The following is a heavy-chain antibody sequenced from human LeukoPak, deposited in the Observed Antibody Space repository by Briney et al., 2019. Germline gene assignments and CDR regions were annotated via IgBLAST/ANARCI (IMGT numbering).Heavy chain of an antibody. Sequence: SETLSLTCTVSGYSISSGYYWGWIRQPPGKGLEWIGSIYHSGSTYYNPSLKSRVTISVDTSKNQFSLKLSSVTAADTAVYYCARDRAAAGFDYWGQGTLVNVSS. CDR2: IYHSGST. CDR3: ARDRAAAGFDY. D-gene: IGHD6-13*01. CDR1: GYSISSGYY. V-gene: IGHV4-38-2*02. J-gene: IGHJ4*02.